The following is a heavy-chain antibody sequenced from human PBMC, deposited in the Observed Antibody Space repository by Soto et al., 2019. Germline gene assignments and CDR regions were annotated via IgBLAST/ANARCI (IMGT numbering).Heavy chain of an antibody. CDR1: GFSFSSYG. CDR3: AEDGGVHTPMEDYEGMDA. J-gene: IGHJ6*04. V-gene: IGHV3-30*18. Sequence: PDGSLRLSCSPSGFSFSSYGMHWVRQAPGKGLEWVAGVSYDVSNTSLEDSVTGRLTSCKDDSKNTRYLQINSVRSKKKAVYYCAEDGGVHTPMEDYEGMDAGPKGPTVTV. D-gene: IGHD5-18*01. CDR2: VSYDVSNT.